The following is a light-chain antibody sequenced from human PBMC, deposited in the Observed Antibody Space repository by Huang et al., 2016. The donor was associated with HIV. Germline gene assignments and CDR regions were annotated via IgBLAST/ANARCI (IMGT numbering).Light chain of an antibody. J-gene: IGKJ2*01. CDR3: QQYNNWPPVT. CDR2: GAS. V-gene: IGKV3D-15*01. Sequence: EVVMTQSPANLSVSPGERATLSCRASQSVSSNFAWYQQKPGQAPRLLIYGASTRATGIPARFSGSGSGTEFTLTISSLQSEDFAVYYCQQYNNWPPVTFGQGTKLEIK. CDR1: QSVSSN.